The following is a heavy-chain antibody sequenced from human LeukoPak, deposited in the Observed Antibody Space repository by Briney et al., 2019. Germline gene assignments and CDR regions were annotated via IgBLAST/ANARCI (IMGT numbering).Heavy chain of an antibody. D-gene: IGHD6-13*01. Sequence: SETLSLTCTVSGGSISSNSYYWGWIRQPPGKGLEWIGNIHYGGSTYYNASLKSRVTISVDTSKNHFSLKLSSVTAADTAVYYCARYIAATGGFYYWGQGTLVTVSS. CDR2: IHYGGST. V-gene: IGHV4-39*02. CDR3: ARYIAATGGFYY. J-gene: IGHJ4*02. CDR1: GGSISSNSYY.